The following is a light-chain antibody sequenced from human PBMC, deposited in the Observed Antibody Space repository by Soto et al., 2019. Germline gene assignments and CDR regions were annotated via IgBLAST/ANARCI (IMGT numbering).Light chain of an antibody. V-gene: IGKV3-11*01. CDR1: QSLTTS. CDR3: QHRSNWPSLT. J-gene: IGKJ4*01. CDR2: DAS. Sequence: EIVLTQSPATLSLSPGDRATLSCRASQSLTTSLAWYQHQPGQAPRLLIYDASNRAAGVPARFSGSGSGTHFTLTITRLERGDFSVYYCQHRSNWPSLTFGGGTKLEIK.